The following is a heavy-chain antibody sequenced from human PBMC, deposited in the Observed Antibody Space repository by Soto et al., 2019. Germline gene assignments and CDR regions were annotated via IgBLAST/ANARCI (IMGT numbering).Heavy chain of an antibody. D-gene: IGHD3-22*01. J-gene: IGHJ4*02. Sequence: PGGSLRLSCAPSGLSVSNNYMSWVRQAPGKGLEWVSIIYNDGNTYYADSVRGRFTISRDNSKNTLSLQMNRLRAEDTAVYYCTTDGFGTYYYDSGIYTFDYWGQGTLVTVSS. V-gene: IGHV3-53*01. CDR2: IYNDGNT. CDR1: GLSVSNNY. CDR3: TTDGFGTYYYDSGIYTFDY.